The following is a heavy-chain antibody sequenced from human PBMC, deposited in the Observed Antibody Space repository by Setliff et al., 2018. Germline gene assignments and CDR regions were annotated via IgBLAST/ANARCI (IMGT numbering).Heavy chain of an antibody. Sequence: SETLSLTCTVSGGSISSGGYYWSWIRQHPGKGLGWIGYIYYSGSTYYNPSLKSRVTISVDTSKNQFSLKLSSVTAADTAVYYCARDYSPPWVTADDAFDVWGQGTVVTVSS. J-gene: IGHJ3*01. CDR2: IYYSGST. CDR3: ARDYSPPWVTADDAFDV. V-gene: IGHV4-31*03. D-gene: IGHD2-21*01. CDR1: GGSISSGGYY.